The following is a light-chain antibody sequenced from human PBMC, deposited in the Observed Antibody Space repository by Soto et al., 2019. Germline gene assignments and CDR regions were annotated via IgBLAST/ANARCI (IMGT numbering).Light chain of an antibody. J-gene: IGKJ1*01. Sequence: DIQMTQSPSSLSASIGDRVTITCRASQRITNRLNWYQHRPGKAPRLLIYAASSLESGVPSRFSGSASGTDFTLTISSLQPEDFATYYCQQGYTTPLTFGQVTKVEIK. CDR1: QRITNR. CDR2: AAS. CDR3: QQGYTTPLT. V-gene: IGKV1-39*01.